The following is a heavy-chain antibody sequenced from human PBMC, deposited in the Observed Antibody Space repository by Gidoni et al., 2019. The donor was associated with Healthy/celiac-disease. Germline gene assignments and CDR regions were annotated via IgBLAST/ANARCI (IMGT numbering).Heavy chain of an antibody. Sequence: EVQLVESGGGLVQPGGSLSPSCAASGFTFSSYEMNWVRQAPGKGLEWVSYISSSGSTIYYADSVKGRFTISRDNAKNSLYLQMNSLRAEDTAVYYCARNPSRAAAWGQGTLVTVSS. CDR1: GFTFSSYE. J-gene: IGHJ5*02. CDR3: ARNPSRAAA. D-gene: IGHD6-13*01. V-gene: IGHV3-48*03. CDR2: ISSSGSTI.